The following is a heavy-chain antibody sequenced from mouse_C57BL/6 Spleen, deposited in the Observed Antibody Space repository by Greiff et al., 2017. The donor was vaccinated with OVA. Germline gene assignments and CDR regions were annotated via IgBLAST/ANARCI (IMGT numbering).Heavy chain of an antibody. V-gene: IGHV5-4*03. CDR1: GFTFSSYA. CDR3: ARGGTTVIDY. J-gene: IGHJ2*01. D-gene: IGHD2-14*01. CDR2: ISDGGSYT. Sequence: EVKLMESGGGLVKPGGSLKLSCAASGFTFSSYAMSWVRQTPEKRLEWVATISDGGSYTYYPDNVKGRFTISRDNAKNNLYLQMSHLKSEDTAMYYCARGGTTVIDYWGQGTTLTVSS.